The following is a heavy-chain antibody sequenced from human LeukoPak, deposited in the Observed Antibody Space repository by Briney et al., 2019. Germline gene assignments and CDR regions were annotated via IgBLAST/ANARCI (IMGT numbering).Heavy chain of an antibody. CDR3: ARGTRRYYDGSGYFYGGFDY. V-gene: IGHV4-59*01. CDR1: DDSIKNYF. D-gene: IGHD3-22*01. Sequence: SETLSLTCTVSDDSIKNYFWTWIRQSPGKGLEWIGYVFYSGSTSYNPSLRSRLTMSVDTSKSQFSLNLKSVTGADTAVYYCARGTRRYYDGSGYFYGGFDYWGQGILVTVPS. CDR2: VFYSGST. J-gene: IGHJ4*02.